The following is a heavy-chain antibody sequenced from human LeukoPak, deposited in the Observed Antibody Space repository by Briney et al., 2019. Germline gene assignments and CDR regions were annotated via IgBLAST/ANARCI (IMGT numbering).Heavy chain of an antibody. V-gene: IGHV7-4-1*02. D-gene: IGHD6-19*01. Sequence: ASVKVSCKASGYTFTSYAMNWVRQAPGQGLEWMGWINTNTGNPTYAQGFTGRFVFSLDTSVSTAYLQISSLKAEDTAVYYCARSRGSSGWYVRNWFDPWGQGTLVTVSS. J-gene: IGHJ5*02. CDR1: GYTFTSYA. CDR2: INTNTGNP. CDR3: ARSRGSSGWYVRNWFDP.